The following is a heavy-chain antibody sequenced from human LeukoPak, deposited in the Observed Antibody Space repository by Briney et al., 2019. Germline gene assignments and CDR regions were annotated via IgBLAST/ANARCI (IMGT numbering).Heavy chain of an antibody. J-gene: IGHJ4*02. Sequence: SGTLSLTCTVSGGSISSYYWSWIRQPPGKGLEWIGYIYYSGSTNYNPSLKSRVTISVDTSKNQFSLKLSSVTAADTAVYYCARGDSSGYYGLLYYFDYWGQGTLVTVSS. V-gene: IGHV4-59*01. CDR1: GGSISSYY. CDR3: ARGDSSGYYGLLYYFDY. CDR2: IYYSGST. D-gene: IGHD3-22*01.